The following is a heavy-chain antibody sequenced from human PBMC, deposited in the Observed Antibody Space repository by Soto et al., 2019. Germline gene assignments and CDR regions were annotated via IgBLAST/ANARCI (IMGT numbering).Heavy chain of an antibody. V-gene: IGHV4-30-2*01. CDR1: GGSISRGGYS. CDR3: ARVYYYDATAYFDY. D-gene: IGHD3-22*01. J-gene: IGHJ4*02. CDR2: IYHSGTT. Sequence: PSETLSLTCAVSGGSISRGGYSWTWIRQPPGKGLEWIGYIYHSGTTEYNPSLRSRVTISVDTSKNHFSLKLSSVTAADTAVYYCARVYYYDATAYFDYWGQGALVT.